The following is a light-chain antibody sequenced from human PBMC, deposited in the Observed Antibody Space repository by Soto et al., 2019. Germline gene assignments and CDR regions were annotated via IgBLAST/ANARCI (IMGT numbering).Light chain of an antibody. J-gene: IGLJ2*01. CDR3: CSYTSSSTLGV. V-gene: IGLV2-14*01. CDR2: DVS. CDR1: SSDVGGYNF. Sequence: QSVLTQPASVSGSPGQSITISCTGTSSDVGGYNFVSWYQQHPGKAPKLMIYDVSNRPSGVSNCFSGSKSGNTASLTISGLQAEDEADYYCCSYTSSSTLGVFGGGTKVTV.